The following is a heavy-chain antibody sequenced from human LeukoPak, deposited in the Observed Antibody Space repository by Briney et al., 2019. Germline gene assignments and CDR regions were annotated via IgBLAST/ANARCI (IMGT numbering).Heavy chain of an antibody. J-gene: IGHJ4*02. CDR2: ISISGGST. CDR3: AKGATLNGGYDLDY. Sequence: PGGSLRLSCAASGFTFSSYEMNWVRQAPGKGLEWVSTISISGGSTYYADSVKGRFTISRDNSKNTLYLQMNSLRAEDTAVYYCAKGATLNGGYDLDYWGQGTLVTVSS. D-gene: IGHD5-12*01. CDR1: GFTFSSYE. V-gene: IGHV3-23*01.